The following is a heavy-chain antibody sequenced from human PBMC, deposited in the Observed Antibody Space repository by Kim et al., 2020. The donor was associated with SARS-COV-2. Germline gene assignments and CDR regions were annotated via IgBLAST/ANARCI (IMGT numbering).Heavy chain of an antibody. V-gene: IGHV4-61*02. CDR2: IYTSGST. Sequence: SETLSLTCTVSGGSISSGSYYWSWIRQPAGKGLEWIGRIYTSGSTNYNPSLKSRVTISVDTSKNQFSLKLSSVTAADTAVYYCARGAKYWYFDLWGRGTLVTVSS. CDR1: GGSISSGSYY. CDR3: ARGAKYWYFDL. J-gene: IGHJ2*01.